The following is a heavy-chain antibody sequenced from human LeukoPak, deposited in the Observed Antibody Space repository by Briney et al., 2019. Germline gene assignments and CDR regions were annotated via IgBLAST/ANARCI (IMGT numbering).Heavy chain of an antibody. D-gene: IGHD4-17*01. CDR1: GGSISSGGYY. V-gene: IGHV4-31*03. CDR2: IYYSGST. Sequence: PSETLSLTCTVSGGSISSGGYYWSWIRQHPGKGLEWIGYIYYSGSTYYNPSLKSRVTISVDTSKNQFSLKLSSVTAADTAVYYCARAGTKGYGDHELALDYWGQGTLVTVSS. J-gene: IGHJ4*02. CDR3: ARAGTKGYGDHELALDY.